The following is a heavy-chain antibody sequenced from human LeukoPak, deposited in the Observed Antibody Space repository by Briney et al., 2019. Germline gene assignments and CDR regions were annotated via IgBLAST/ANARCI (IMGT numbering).Heavy chain of an antibody. CDR3: AKGRKRTTVTTFDY. Sequence: GGSLRLSCAASGFTFSSYAMSWVRQAPGKGLEWFSAISGSGGSTYYADSVKGRFTISRDNSKNTLYLQMNSLRAEDTAVYYCAKGRKRTTVTTFDYWGQGTLVTVSS. CDR1: GFTFSSYA. V-gene: IGHV3-23*01. D-gene: IGHD4-17*01. J-gene: IGHJ4*02. CDR2: ISGSGGST.